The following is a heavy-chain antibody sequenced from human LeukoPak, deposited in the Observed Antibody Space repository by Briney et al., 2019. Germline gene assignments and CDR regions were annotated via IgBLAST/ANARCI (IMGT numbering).Heavy chain of an antibody. Sequence: GGSLRLSCAGSGFTFSSYGMHWVRQAPGKGLEWVAVIWYDGSNKYYADSVKGRFTISRDNSKNTLYLQMNSLRAEDTAVYYCAKDSDDSSVIDYWGQGTLVTVSS. V-gene: IGHV3-33*06. CDR3: AKDSDDSSVIDY. CDR1: GFTFSSYG. J-gene: IGHJ4*02. CDR2: IWYDGSNK. D-gene: IGHD3-22*01.